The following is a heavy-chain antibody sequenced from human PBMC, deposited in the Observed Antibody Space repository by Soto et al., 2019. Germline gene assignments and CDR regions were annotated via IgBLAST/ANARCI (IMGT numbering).Heavy chain of an antibody. CDR2: INHSGST. Sequence: SETLSLTCAVYGGSFSCYFWSWIRQPPGKGLEWIGEINHSGSTSYNPSLQSRVTISVDTSKSQFSLKLTSVTAADTAVYCCARWVRGYIFDYWGQGALVTVSS. J-gene: IGHJ4*02. CDR1: GGSFSCYF. V-gene: IGHV4-34*01. CDR3: ARWVRGYIFDY. D-gene: IGHD3-10*01.